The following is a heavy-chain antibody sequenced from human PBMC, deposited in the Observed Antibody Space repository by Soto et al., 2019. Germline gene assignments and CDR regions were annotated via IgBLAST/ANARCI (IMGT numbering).Heavy chain of an antibody. CDR1: GGTFSSYA. J-gene: IGHJ4*02. V-gene: IGHV1-69*06. CDR3: ARDTMVRGVTSS. D-gene: IGHD3-10*01. Sequence: RASVKVSCKASGGTFSSYAISWVRQAPGQGLEWMGGIISIFGTANYAQKFQGRVTITADKSTSTAYMELSSLRSEDTAVYYCARDTMVRGVTSSWGQGTLVTVSS. CDR2: IISIFGTA.